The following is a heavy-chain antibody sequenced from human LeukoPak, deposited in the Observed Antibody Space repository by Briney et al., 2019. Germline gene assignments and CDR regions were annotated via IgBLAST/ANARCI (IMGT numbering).Heavy chain of an antibody. CDR3: ARVDMVRGVITGGVH. CDR1: GYTFTSYG. Sequence: ASVKVSCKASGYTFTSYGISWVRQAPGQGLEWMGWISAYNGNTNYAQKLQGRVTMTTDTSTSTAYMELRSLRSDDTAVYYCARVDMVRGVITGGVHWGLGTLVTVSS. V-gene: IGHV1-18*01. CDR2: ISAYNGNT. J-gene: IGHJ4*02. D-gene: IGHD3-10*01.